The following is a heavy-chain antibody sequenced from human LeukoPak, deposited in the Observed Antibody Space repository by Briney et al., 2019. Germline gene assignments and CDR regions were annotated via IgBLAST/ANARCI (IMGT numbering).Heavy chain of an antibody. D-gene: IGHD6-19*01. J-gene: IGHJ4*02. CDR2: IRYDGSNK. CDR3: AEDGGGAYSSGWYGNY. CDR1: GFTFSSYG. Sequence: GGSLRLSCAASGFTFSSYGMHWVRQAPGKGLEWVAFIRYDGSNKYYADSVKGRFTISRDNSKNTLYLQMNSLRAEDTAVYYCAEDGGGAYSSGWYGNYWGQGTLVTVSS. V-gene: IGHV3-30*02.